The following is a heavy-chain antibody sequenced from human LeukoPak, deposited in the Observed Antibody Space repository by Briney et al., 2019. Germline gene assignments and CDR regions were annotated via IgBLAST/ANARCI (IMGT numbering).Heavy chain of an antibody. D-gene: IGHD5-24*01. J-gene: IGHJ4*02. CDR2: ISYDGSNK. Sequence: QAGGSLRLSCAASGFTFSSYAMHWVRQAPGKGLEWVAVISYDGSNKYYADSVKGRFTISRDNSKNTLYLQMNSLRDEDTAVYYCAKGLGWLQGWAPPPFEYWGQGTLVTVSS. CDR3: AKGLGWLQGWAPPPFEY. V-gene: IGHV3-30-3*01. CDR1: GFTFSSYA.